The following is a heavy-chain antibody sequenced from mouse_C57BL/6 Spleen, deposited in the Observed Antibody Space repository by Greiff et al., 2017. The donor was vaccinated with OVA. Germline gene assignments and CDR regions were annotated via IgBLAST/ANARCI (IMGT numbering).Heavy chain of an antibody. CDR3: ASDDYYGSPTY. CDR2: IHPNSGST. Sequence: QVQLQQPGAELVKPGASVKLSCKASGYTFTSYWMHWVKQRPGQGLEWIGMIHPNSGSTNYNEKFKSKATLTVDKSSSTAYMQLSSLTSEDSAVYYCASDDYYGSPTYWGQGTLVTVSA. CDR1: GYTFTSYW. J-gene: IGHJ3*01. V-gene: IGHV1-64*01. D-gene: IGHD1-1*01.